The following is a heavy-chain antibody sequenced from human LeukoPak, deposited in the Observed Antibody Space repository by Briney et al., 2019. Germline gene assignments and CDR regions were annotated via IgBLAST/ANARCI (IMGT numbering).Heavy chain of an antibody. V-gene: IGHV4-59*11. D-gene: IGHD3-10*01. CDR2: IYYSGIT. Sequence: SETLSLTCTVSGDSISNHYWTWIRQPPGKGLEWIGYIYYSGITDYNPSLRGRVTMSLDTSKNQFSLKFNSLTAADTAVYYCARDMLGYYYGSGNYGSFDTWGQGTLVTVSS. J-gene: IGHJ5*02. CDR3: ARDMLGYYYGSGNYGSFDT. CDR1: GDSISNHY.